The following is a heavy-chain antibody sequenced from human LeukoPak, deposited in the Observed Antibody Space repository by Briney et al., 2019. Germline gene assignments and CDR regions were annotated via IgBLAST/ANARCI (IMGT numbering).Heavy chain of an antibody. V-gene: IGHV4-59*01. J-gene: IGHJ4*02. D-gene: IGHD4-17*01. CDR1: GASISSYY. CDR2: IYYSGST. CDR3: ARVGAPVTTFDY. Sequence: PSETLSLTCTVSGASISSYYWSWIRQPPGKGLEWIGYIYYSGSTNYNPSLKSRVTISIDTSKNQFSLRLSSVTAADTAVYYCARVGAPVTTFDYWGQGTLVTVSS.